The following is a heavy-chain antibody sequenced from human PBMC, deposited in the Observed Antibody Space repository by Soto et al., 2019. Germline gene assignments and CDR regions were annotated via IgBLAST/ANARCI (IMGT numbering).Heavy chain of an antibody. Sequence: QVRLEESGPGLVKPSETLSLICSVSGGSVNNADYFWSWIRHHPENGLEWIGYIYYSGSTRDNPSFKTRAPLSIDTSKNQSSLRLNSVTVADTAVDFCARDADYGGSRGGMDVWGRGTTVTVSS. D-gene: IGHD4-17*01. CDR3: ARDADYGGSRGGMDV. J-gene: IGHJ6*02. V-gene: IGHV4-31*03. CDR1: GGSVNNADYF. CDR2: IYYSGST.